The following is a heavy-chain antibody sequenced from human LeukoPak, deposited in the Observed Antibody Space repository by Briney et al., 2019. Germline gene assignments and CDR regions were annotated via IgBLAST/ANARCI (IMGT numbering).Heavy chain of an antibody. CDR3: ARDRFTGCSGGSCYSSPYYYYGMDV. D-gene: IGHD2-15*01. CDR1: GFTFSSYW. Sequence: GGFLRLSCAASGFTFSSYWMSWVRQAPGKGLEWVANIKQDGSEKYYVDSVKGRFTISRDNAKNSLYLQMNSLRAEDTAVYYCARDRFTGCSGGSCYSSPYYYYGMDVWGQGTTVTVSS. CDR2: IKQDGSEK. V-gene: IGHV3-7*05. J-gene: IGHJ6*02.